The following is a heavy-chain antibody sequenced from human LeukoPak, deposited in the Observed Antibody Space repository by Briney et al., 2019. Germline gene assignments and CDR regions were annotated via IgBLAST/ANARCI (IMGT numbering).Heavy chain of an antibody. CDR1: GGSISSGSYY. CDR3: ARGGDYSPYYYYYYMDV. V-gene: IGHV4-39*07. Sequence: SETLSLTCTVSGGSISSGSYYWGWIRQPPGKGLEWIGSIYYSGSTYYNPSLKSRVTISVDTSKNQFSLKLSSVTAADTAVYYCARGGDYSPYYYYYYMDVWGKGTRSPSP. CDR2: IYYSGST. J-gene: IGHJ6*03. D-gene: IGHD4-17*01.